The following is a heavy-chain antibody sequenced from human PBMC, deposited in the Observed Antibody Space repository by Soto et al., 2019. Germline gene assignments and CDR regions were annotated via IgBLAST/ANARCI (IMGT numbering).Heavy chain of an antibody. Sequence: GESLKISCAASGFTFSSYAMSWVRQAPGKGLEWVSAISGSGGSTYYADSVKGRFTISRDNSKNTLYLQMNSLRAEDTAVYYCASPTVSYYDYWGQGTLVTVSS. CDR2: ISGSGGST. J-gene: IGHJ4*02. D-gene: IGHD1-26*01. CDR1: GFTFSSYA. V-gene: IGHV3-23*01. CDR3: ASPTVSYYDY.